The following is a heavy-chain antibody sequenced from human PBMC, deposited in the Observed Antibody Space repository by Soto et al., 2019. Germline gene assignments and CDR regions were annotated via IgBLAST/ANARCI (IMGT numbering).Heavy chain of an antibody. D-gene: IGHD3-10*01. CDR3: AREWGNGHSFGGGVFDY. V-gene: IGHV3-30-3*01. CDR2: VSFDGTNQ. CDR1: GFTFSDYA. Sequence: QVQLVESGGGVFQPGRSLRLSCTASGFTFSDYAMHWVRQAPGKGLEWVAVVSFDGTNQYYPDSVKGRFTISRDNSKNTLYVQMNTLRAEDTAVYYCAREWGNGHSFGGGVFDYWGQGTLVTVSS. J-gene: IGHJ4*02.